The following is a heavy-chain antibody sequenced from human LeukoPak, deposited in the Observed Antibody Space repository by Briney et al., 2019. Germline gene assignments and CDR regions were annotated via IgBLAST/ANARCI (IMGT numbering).Heavy chain of an antibody. D-gene: IGHD2-2*01. CDR3: RIVVVPAAAFGY. J-gene: IGHJ4*02. Sequence: GASVKVSCKASGYTFTGYYMHWVRQAPGQGLEWMGWINPNSGGTNYAQKFQGRVTMTRDTSISTAYMELSRLRSDDTAVYYCRIVVVPAAAFGYWGQGTLVTVSS. CDR2: INPNSGGT. CDR1: GYTFTGYY. V-gene: IGHV1-2*02.